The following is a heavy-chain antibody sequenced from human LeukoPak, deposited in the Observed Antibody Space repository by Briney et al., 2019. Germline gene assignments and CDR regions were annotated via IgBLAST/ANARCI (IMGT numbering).Heavy chain of an antibody. D-gene: IGHD3-10*01. CDR2: ISYDGSNK. CDR1: GFTFSSYA. Sequence: GGSLRLSCAASGFTFSSYAMHWVRQAPGKGLECVAVISYDGSNKYYADSVEGRFTISRDNSKNTLYLQMNSLRAEDTAVYYCARDRRGSGSSFDYWGQGTLVTVSS. V-gene: IGHV3-30*04. CDR3: ARDRRGSGSSFDY. J-gene: IGHJ4*02.